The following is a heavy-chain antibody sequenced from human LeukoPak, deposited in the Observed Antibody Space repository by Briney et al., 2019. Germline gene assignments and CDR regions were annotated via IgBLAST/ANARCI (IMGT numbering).Heavy chain of an antibody. CDR1: GFTFSSYA. J-gene: IGHJ4*02. CDR2: ISYDGSNK. V-gene: IGHV3-30*07. Sequence: GGSLRLSCAASGFTFSSYAMHWVRQAPGKGLEWVAVISYDGSNKYYADSVKGRFTISRDNAKNSLYLQMNSLRAEDTAVYYCATYSGSHWGQGTLVTVSS. D-gene: IGHD1-26*01. CDR3: ATYSGSH.